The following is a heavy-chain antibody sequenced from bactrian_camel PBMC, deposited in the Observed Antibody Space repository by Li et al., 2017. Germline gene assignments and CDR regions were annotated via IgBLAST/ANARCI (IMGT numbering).Heavy chain of an antibody. J-gene: IGHJ4*01. D-gene: IGHD7*01. V-gene: IGHV3S53*01. CDR1: GYTYCRHD. CDR3: ARGRTDSDF. Sequence: HVQLVESGGGSVQAGGSLRLSCVVSGYTYCRHDLTWYRQAPGKEREFVSTIESDGSTSYADSVKGRFTISRDNAKNTLYLQMNSLKTEDTAVYYCARGRTDSDFRGQGTQVTVS. CDR2: IESDGST.